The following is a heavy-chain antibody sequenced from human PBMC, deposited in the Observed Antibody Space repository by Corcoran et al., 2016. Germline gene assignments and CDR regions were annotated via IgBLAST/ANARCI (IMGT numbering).Heavy chain of an antibody. CDR3: ASTLNSYGYY. Sequence: QLQLQESGPGLVKPSETLSLPCTVSGGSISSSSYYWGWIRQPPGKGLEWIGSIYYIWSTYYNPSLKSRVNISLDMSKNQFSLQLSSVTSADTAVYYLASTLNSYGYYWGQGTLVTVSS. CDR1: GGSISSSSYY. J-gene: IGHJ4*02. D-gene: IGHD5-18*01. V-gene: IGHV4-39*07. CDR2: IYYIWST.